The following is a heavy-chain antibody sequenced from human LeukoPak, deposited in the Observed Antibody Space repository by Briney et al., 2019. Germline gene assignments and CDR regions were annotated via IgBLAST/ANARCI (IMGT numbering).Heavy chain of an antibody. V-gene: IGHV3-23*01. D-gene: IGHD3-22*01. CDR3: AKGRLDYYDSSVYSGDDAFDI. Sequence: GGSLRLSCAASEFSVGSNYMTWVRQAPGKGLEWVSAISGSGGSTYYADSVKGRFTISRDNSKNTLYLQMSSLRAEDTAVYYCAKGRLDYYDSSVYSGDDAFDIWGQGTMVTVSS. CDR2: ISGSGGST. J-gene: IGHJ3*02. CDR1: EFSVGSNY.